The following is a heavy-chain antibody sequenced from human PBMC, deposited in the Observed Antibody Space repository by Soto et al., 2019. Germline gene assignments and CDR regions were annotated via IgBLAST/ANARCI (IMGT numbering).Heavy chain of an antibody. J-gene: IGHJ4*02. CDR3: ASSGRYDILTGYCPDGY. CDR1: GYTFTSYG. Sequence: QVQLVQSGAEVKKPGASVKVSCKASGYTFTSYGISWVRQAPGQGLEWMGWISAYNGNTNYAQKLQGRVTMTTDTSKSTAYMELRSLRSNDTAVYYCASSGRYDILTGYCPDGYWGQGTLVTVSS. CDR2: ISAYNGNT. V-gene: IGHV1-18*01. D-gene: IGHD3-9*01.